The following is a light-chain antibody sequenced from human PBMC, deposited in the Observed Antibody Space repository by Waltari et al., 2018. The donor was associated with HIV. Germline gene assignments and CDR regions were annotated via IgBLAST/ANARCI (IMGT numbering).Light chain of an antibody. V-gene: IGKV3-15*01. CDR1: QTIRSN. CDR2: DAS. J-gene: IGKJ5*01. CDR3: QQYNNWPPIT. Sequence: EILMTQSPATLSVSPGDKATLYCRASQTIRSNLAWYQQKPGQAPRLLLYDASTRATGIPARFSGSGSGTEFTLTITSLQSEDFAVYYCQQYNNWPPITFGQGTRLEIK.